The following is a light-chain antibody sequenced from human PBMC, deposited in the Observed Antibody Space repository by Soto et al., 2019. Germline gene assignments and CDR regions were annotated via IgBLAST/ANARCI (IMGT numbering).Light chain of an antibody. CDR1: QTISSW. CDR3: HQYNSYS. J-gene: IGKJ1*01. Sequence: DIQMTQYPSTLSASVGDRVTITCRASQTISSWLAWYQQKPGTAPKLLIYHASTLESGVPSRFSGSGSGTEFTLTISSLQPDDFATYYCHQYNSYSFGQGTKVDIK. CDR2: HAS. V-gene: IGKV1-5*01.